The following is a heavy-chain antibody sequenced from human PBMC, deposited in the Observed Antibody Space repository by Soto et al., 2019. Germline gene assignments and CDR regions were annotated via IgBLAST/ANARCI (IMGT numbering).Heavy chain of an antibody. CDR1: GASITNFY. V-gene: IGHV4-4*07. CDR3: AKGGAYYFDS. D-gene: IGHD3-16*01. Sequence: SETLSLTCPVSGASITNFYWSWIRQFARKGLEWIGRIYTRGSTDYNPSLKSRVTMSIDTSKNQLSLTLSSVTAADTAVYYCAKGGAYYFDSWGQGILVTVSS. CDR2: IYTRGST. J-gene: IGHJ4*02.